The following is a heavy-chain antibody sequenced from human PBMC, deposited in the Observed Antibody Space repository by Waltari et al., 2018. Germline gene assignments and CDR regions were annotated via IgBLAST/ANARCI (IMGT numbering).Heavy chain of an antibody. D-gene: IGHD6-19*01. CDR1: GYTFIGYS. V-gene: IGHV1-2*02. J-gene: IGHJ4*02. CDR2: INPDTGDT. Sequence: QVQLVQSGAEVMKPGASVKVSCKASGYTFIGYSMHWVRQAPGQGLEWMGWINPDTGDTSNAQKFQGRVTMTRDTSISTAYMDLSRLTSDDTAVYYCARQEKGRSSWYADHWGQGTLVTVSA. CDR3: ARQEKGRSSWYADH.